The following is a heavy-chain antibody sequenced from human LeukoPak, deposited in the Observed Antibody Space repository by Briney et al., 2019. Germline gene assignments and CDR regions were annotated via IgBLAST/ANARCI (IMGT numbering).Heavy chain of an antibody. J-gene: IGHJ4*02. V-gene: IGHV5-51*01. CDR2: IYPGDPDT. CDR3: ARRSDLSSSWFFDY. D-gene: IGHD6-13*01. Sequence: GESLKISCKGSGCSFTSYWIGWVRQMPGKGLEWMGIIYPGDPDTRYSPSFQGQVTISADKSISTAYLQWSSLKASDTAMYYCARRSDLSSSWFFDYWGQGTLVTVSS. CDR1: GCSFTSYW.